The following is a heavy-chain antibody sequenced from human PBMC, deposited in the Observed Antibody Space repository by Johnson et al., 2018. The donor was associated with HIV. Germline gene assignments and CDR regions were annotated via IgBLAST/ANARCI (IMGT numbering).Heavy chain of an antibody. D-gene: IGHD4-23*01. J-gene: IGHJ3*02. CDR3: AKVGRMTTVVTPGDAFDI. CDR1: GFTFSSYG. Sequence: VQLVESGGGVVQPGRSLRLSCAASGFTFSSYGMHWVRQAPGKGLEWVAVISYDGSNKYYADSVKGRFTISRDTSKTTLYLQMNSLRDEDTAVYYCAKVGRMTTVVTPGDAFDIWGQGTKVTVSS. V-gene: IGHV3-30*19. CDR2: ISYDGSNK.